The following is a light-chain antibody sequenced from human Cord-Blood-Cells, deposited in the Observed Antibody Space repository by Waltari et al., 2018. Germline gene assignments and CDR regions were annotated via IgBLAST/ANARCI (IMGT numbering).Light chain of an antibody. J-gene: IGLJ2*01. CDR3: QSYDSSNVV. CDR2: EDN. Sequence: NFMLTQPHSVSESPGKTVTLSCTGSSGSIASNYVQWYQQRPGSAPTTVIYEDNQRPSGVPVRFSGSIDSSSNSASLTISGLKTEDEADYYCQSYDSSNVVFGGGTKLTVL. V-gene: IGLV6-57*02. CDR1: SGSIASNY.